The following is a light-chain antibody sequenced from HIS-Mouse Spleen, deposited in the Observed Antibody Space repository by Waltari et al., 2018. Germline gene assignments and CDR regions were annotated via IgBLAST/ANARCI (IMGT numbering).Light chain of an antibody. CDR2: EGS. CDR3: CSYAGSSTWV. J-gene: IGLJ3*02. Sequence: QSALTQPASVSGSPGQSITISCTGTSSDVGSYNLVSWYQQHPGKAPKLMIYEGSKRPSGVPNRFSGSKSGNTASRTISGLQAEDEADYYCCSYAGSSTWVFGGGTKLTVL. V-gene: IGLV2-23*01. CDR1: SSDVGSYNL.